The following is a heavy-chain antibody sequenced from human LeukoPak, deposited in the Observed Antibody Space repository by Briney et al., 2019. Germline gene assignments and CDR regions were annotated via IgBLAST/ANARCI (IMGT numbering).Heavy chain of an antibody. CDR1: GGSFSGYY. CDR2: INHSGST. J-gene: IGHJ6*03. V-gene: IGHV4-34*01. D-gene: IGHD3-22*01. CDR3: ARDYYDSSGYYYYYYMDV. Sequence: SETLSLTCAVYGGSFSGYYWSWIRQPPGKGLEWIGEINHSGSTNYNPSLKSRVTISVDTSKNQFSLKLSSVTAADTAVYYCARDYYDSSGYYYYYYMDVWGKGTTVTASS.